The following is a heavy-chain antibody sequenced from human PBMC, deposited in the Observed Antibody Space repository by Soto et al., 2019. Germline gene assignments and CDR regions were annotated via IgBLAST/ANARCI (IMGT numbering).Heavy chain of an antibody. Sequence: EVQLVESGGGLVKPGGSLRLSCAASGFTFSSYSMNWVRQAPGKGLEWVSSISSSSSYIYYADSVKGRFTISRDNAKNSLYLQMNSLRAEDTAVYYCARVGVTVTTLAYFDYWGQGTLVTVSS. D-gene: IGHD4-17*01. CDR3: ARVGVTVTTLAYFDY. V-gene: IGHV3-21*01. J-gene: IGHJ4*02. CDR2: ISSSSSYI. CDR1: GFTFSSYS.